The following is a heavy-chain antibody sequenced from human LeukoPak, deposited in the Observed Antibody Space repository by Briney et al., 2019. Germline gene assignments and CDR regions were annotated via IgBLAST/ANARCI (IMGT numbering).Heavy chain of an antibody. Sequence: PGGSLRLSCAASGFTFSSYGMHWVRQAPGKGLEWVAFIRYDGSNKYYADSVKGRFTISRGNSKNTLYLQMNSLRAEDTAVYYCAKQVAGGWYETYFDYWGQGTLVTVSS. J-gene: IGHJ4*02. CDR2: IRYDGSNK. CDR1: GFTFSSYG. CDR3: AKQVAGGWYETYFDY. D-gene: IGHD6-19*01. V-gene: IGHV3-30*02.